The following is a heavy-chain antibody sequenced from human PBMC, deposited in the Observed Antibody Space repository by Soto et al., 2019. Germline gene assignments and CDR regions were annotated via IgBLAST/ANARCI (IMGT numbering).Heavy chain of an antibody. CDR3: ARGSYSSPSYYYYGMDV. J-gene: IGHJ6*02. CDR1: GGTFSSYA. Sequence: SVKVSCKASGGTFSSYAISWVRQAPGQGLEWMGGIIPIFGTANYAQKFQGRVTITADESTSTAYMELGSLRSEDTAVYYCARGSYSSPSYYYYGMDVWGQGTTVTVSS. D-gene: IGHD4-4*01. CDR2: IIPIFGTA. V-gene: IGHV1-69*13.